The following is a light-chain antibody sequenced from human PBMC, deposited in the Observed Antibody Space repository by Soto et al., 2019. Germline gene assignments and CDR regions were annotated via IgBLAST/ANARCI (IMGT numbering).Light chain of an antibody. J-gene: IGLJ3*02. V-gene: IGLV1-51*02. Sequence: QSVLTQPPSVSAAPGQKVTISCSGSSSNIGNNYISWYQQLPGTAPKMIMYEDNKRHSGIPDRFSGSRSGTSASLGITGLQTGDEADYYCGTWDSSLSAWVFGGGTQLTVL. CDR1: SSNIGNNY. CDR3: GTWDSSLSAWV. CDR2: EDN.